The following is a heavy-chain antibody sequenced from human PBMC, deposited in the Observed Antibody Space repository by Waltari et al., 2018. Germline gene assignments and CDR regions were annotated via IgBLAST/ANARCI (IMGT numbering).Heavy chain of an antibody. V-gene: IGHV4-39*01. Sequence: QLQLRESGPGLVKPSETRSLTCPVPGGSISSSLPYWGWVRQPPGKGLEWIGNIYYAGSTYSNPSLKSRATISVDTPKNQFSLHLTSVTAADTAVYYCARYGEVPPNYFFDYWGQGTLVTVSS. J-gene: IGHJ4*01. CDR3: ARYGEVPPNYFFDY. CDR1: GGSISSSLPY. D-gene: IGHD2-21*01. CDR2: IYYAGST.